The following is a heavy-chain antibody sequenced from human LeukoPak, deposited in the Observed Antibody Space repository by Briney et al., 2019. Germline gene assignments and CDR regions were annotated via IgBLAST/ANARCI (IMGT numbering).Heavy chain of an antibody. CDR3: ARDLTGTTPGDY. V-gene: IGHV3-11*06. CDR1: GFTFSTSP. Sequence: GGSLRLSCAVSGFTFSTSPMGWVHQAPGKGLEWVSYISSSSSYTNYADSVKGRFTISRDNAKNSLYLQMNSLRAEDTAVYYCARDLTGTTPGDYWGQGTLVTVSS. D-gene: IGHD1-20*01. CDR2: ISSSSSYT. J-gene: IGHJ4*02.